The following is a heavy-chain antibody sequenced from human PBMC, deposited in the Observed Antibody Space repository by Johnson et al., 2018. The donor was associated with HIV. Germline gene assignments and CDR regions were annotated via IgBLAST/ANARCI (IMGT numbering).Heavy chain of an antibody. CDR3: TTVDCGGDCYSGHAFDI. CDR1: GFTVSSNY. Sequence: VLLVESGGGLVQPGGSLRLSCAASGFTVSSNYMSWVRQAPGKGLEWVGRIKSKTDGGTTDYAAPVKGRFTISRDDSKNTLYLQMNSLKIEDTGVYYCTTVDCGGDCYSGHAFDIWGQGTMVTVSS. CDR2: IKSKTDGGTT. V-gene: IGHV3-15*01. J-gene: IGHJ3*02. D-gene: IGHD2-21*01.